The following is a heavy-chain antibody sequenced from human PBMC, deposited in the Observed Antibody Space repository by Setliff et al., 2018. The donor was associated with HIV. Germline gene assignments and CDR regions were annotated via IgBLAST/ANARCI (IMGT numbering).Heavy chain of an antibody. Sequence: GASVKVSCKASGYTFTGYDINWVRQATGQGLEWMGWMNPDSGNTGYTQKFQGRDNSKNTLYLQMNSLRAEDTAVYYCARDLYPLTTRYSFDYWGQGALVTVS. CDR1: GYTFTGYD. CDR3: ARDLYPLTTRYSFDY. V-gene: IGHV1-8*01. CDR2: MNPDSGNT. D-gene: IGHD4-17*01. J-gene: IGHJ4*02.